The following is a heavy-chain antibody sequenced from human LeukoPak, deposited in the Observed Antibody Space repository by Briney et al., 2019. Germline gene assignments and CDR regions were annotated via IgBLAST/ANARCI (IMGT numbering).Heavy chain of an antibody. J-gene: IGHJ5*02. Sequence: ASVKVSCKVSGYTLTELSMHWVRQAPGKGLEWMGGFDPEDGETIYAQKFQGRVTMTEDTSTDSAYMELSSLRSEDTAVYYCATGGYSSGWVPAHWFDPWGQGTLVTASS. D-gene: IGHD6-19*01. V-gene: IGHV1-24*01. CDR1: GYTLTELS. CDR2: FDPEDGET. CDR3: ATGGYSSGWVPAHWFDP.